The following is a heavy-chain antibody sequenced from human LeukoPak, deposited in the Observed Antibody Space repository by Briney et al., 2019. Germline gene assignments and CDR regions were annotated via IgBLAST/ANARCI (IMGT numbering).Heavy chain of an antibody. V-gene: IGHV3-21*01. CDR1: GFTLSSYS. CDR3: ARELGYCSGGSCGY. CDR2: ISSSSSYI. Sequence: GGSLRLSCAASGFTLSSYSMNRVRQAPGKGLEWVSSISSSSSYIYYADSVRGRFTISRDNAKNSLYLQMNSLRAEDTAVYYCARELGYCSGGSCGYWGQGTLVTVSS. J-gene: IGHJ4*02. D-gene: IGHD2-15*01.